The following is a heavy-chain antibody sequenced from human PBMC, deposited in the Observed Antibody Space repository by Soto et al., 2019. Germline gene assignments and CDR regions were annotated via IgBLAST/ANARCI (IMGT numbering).Heavy chain of an antibody. CDR3: AREREYSMVRGVMRYFDL. CDR2: IYYSGST. CDR1: GGSVSSGSYY. J-gene: IGHJ2*01. D-gene: IGHD3-10*01. V-gene: IGHV4-61*01. Sequence: LSLTCTVSGGSVSSGSYYWSWIRQPPGKGLEWIGYIYYSGSTNYNPSLKSRVTISVDTSKNQFSLKLSSVTAADTAVYYCAREREYSMVRGVMRYFDLWGRGTLVTVSS.